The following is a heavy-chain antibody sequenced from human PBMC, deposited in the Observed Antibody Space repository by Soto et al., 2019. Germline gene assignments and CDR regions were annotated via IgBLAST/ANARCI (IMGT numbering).Heavy chain of an antibody. CDR3: ARQERGYSSSWTRTNYYYYMDV. CDR1: GYSFTSYW. D-gene: IGHD6-13*01. V-gene: IGHV5-51*01. CDR2: IYPGDSDT. J-gene: IGHJ6*03. Sequence: GESLKISCKGSGYSFTSYWIGWVRQMPGKGLEWMGIIYPGDSDTRYSPSFQGQVTISADKSISTAYLQWSSLKASDTAMYYCARQERGYSSSWTRTNYYYYMDVWGKGTTVTVSS.